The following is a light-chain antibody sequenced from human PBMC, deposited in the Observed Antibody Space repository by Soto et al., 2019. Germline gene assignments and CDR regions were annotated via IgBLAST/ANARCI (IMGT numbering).Light chain of an antibody. J-gene: IGKJ1*01. CDR2: GAS. CDR1: QSVGATY. Sequence: EIVLTQSPGTLSLSPGERATLSCRASQSVGATYLAWYQLKPGQAPRLLIYGASSRATGIPDRFSGSGSGTDFTLTISRLAPEDFATYYCQQSYSRTFGQGTKVEIK. V-gene: IGKV3-20*01. CDR3: QQSYSRT.